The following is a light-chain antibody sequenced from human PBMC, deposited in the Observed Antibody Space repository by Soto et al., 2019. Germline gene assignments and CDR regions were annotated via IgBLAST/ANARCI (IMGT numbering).Light chain of an antibody. CDR3: QHYVISPLT. Sequence: EIVLTQSPGTLSLSLGDTATLSCRASQSVSNSRLAWYQQQPGQAPRLLIYGASSRATGIPERFSGSGSGTDFTLTISRLEPEDFAVYYCQHYVISPLTFGGGTKVEIK. J-gene: IGKJ4*01. V-gene: IGKV3-20*01. CDR1: QSVSNSR. CDR2: GAS.